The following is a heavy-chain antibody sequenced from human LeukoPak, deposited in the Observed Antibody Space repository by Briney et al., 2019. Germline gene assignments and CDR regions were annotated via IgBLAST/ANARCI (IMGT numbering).Heavy chain of an antibody. D-gene: IGHD2-2*01. CDR3: ARYCSSTTCYDY. V-gene: IGHV3-48*03. J-gene: IGHJ4*02. CDR2: ISSSGSTI. CDR1: GFTFSSYE. Sequence: GGSLRLSCAASGFTFSSYEMNWVRQAPGKGLEWVSYISSSGSTIYYADSVKGRFTISRDNAKNSLYLQMNSLRAEDTAVYYCARYCSSTTCYDYWGQGTLVTVSS.